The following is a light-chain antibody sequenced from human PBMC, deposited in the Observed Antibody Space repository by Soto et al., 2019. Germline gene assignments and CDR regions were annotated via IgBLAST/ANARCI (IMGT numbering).Light chain of an antibody. CDR3: CSYAGSTSYV. Sequence: HSALPQPASVSVFPGQSITISCTRTSSDVGSYNLVSWYQQHPGKAPKLMIYEDSKRPSGVSNRFSGSKSGNTASLTISGLQAEDEADYYCCSYAGSTSYVFGTGTKVTVL. CDR1: SSDVGSYNL. CDR2: EDS. V-gene: IGLV2-23*01. J-gene: IGLJ1*01.